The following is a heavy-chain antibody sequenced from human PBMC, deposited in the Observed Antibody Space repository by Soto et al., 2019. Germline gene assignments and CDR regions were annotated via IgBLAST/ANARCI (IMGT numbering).Heavy chain of an antibody. J-gene: IGHJ3*01. CDR1: GFTFSYYW. CDR3: ARGDRGAFDL. D-gene: IGHD1-26*01. V-gene: IGHV3-74*01. CDR2: IHSDGSST. Sequence: EVQLVESGGGLVRPGGSLRLSCAASGFTFSYYWMHWVRQAPGKGLVWVSRIHSDGSSTTYADFVKGRFIISRDNARNTVDLQRNSVRVEDTAVYSCARGDRGAFDLWGQGTVVTVSS.